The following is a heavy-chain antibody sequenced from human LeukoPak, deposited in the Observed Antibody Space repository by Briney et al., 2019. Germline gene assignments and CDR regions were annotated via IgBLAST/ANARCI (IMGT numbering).Heavy chain of an antibody. CDR3: ARGVAAAGADY. V-gene: IGHV4-61*02. CDR1: GGSISSGNYY. J-gene: IGHJ4*02. Sequence: PSETLSLTCTVSGGSISSGNYYWNWIRQPAGKGLEWIGRIYTTGSTNYNPSLKSRVTLSVDTSKNQFSLTLTSVTAADTAVYYCARGVAAAGADYWGQGTLVTVSS. D-gene: IGHD6-13*01. CDR2: IYTTGST.